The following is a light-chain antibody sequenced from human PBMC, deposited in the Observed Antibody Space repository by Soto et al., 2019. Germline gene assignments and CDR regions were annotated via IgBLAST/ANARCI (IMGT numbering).Light chain of an antibody. J-gene: IGKJ1*01. CDR2: KAS. V-gene: IGKV1-5*03. CDR1: QSISSW. Sequence: DIQMTQSPSTLSASVGDRVTITCRASQSISSWLAWYQQKPGKAPKLLIYKASSLESGVPSRFSGSGFGTEFTFTFSSLQPDDFATYYCQQYNSYSWTFGQGTKV. CDR3: QQYNSYSWT.